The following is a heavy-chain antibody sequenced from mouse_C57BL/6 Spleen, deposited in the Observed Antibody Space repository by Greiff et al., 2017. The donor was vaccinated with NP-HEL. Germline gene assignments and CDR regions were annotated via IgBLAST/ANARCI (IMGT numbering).Heavy chain of an antibody. CDR2: IYPGDGDT. CDR3: AREDSSGYKAWFAY. V-gene: IGHV1-80*01. Sequence: VKLMESGAELVKPGASVKISCKASGYAFSSYWMNWVKQRPGKGLEWIGQIYPGDGDTNYNGKFKGKATLTADKSSSTAYMQLSSLTSEDSAVYFCAREDSSGYKAWFAYWGQGTLVTVSA. J-gene: IGHJ3*01. D-gene: IGHD3-2*02. CDR1: GYAFSSYW.